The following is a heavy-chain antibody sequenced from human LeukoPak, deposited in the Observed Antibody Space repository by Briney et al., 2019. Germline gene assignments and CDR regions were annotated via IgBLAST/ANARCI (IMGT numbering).Heavy chain of an antibody. Sequence: SVKVSCKASGGTFSSYAISWVRQAPGQGLEWMGGIIPIFGTANYAQKFQGRVTITTDESTSTAYMELSSLRSEDTAVYYCAREAGSGSYYFLTGYYYMDVWGKGTTVIVSS. CDR1: GGTFSSYA. J-gene: IGHJ6*03. V-gene: IGHV1-69*05. CDR3: AREAGSGSYYFLTGYYYMDV. D-gene: IGHD1-26*01. CDR2: IIPIFGTA.